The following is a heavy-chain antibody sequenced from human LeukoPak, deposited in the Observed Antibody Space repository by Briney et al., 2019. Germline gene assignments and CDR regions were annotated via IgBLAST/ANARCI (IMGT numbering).Heavy chain of an antibody. Sequence: GGSLRLSCAASGFTFSSHSMSWVRRAPGRGLEWVSFISDDTYNIRYPDSVRGRFTVSRDNAKNSLFLQMNSLRVEDTAIYYCARHTRARQYYFDYWGQGTLVSVSS. V-gene: IGHV3-48*01. J-gene: IGHJ4*02. D-gene: IGHD3-3*01. CDR1: GFTFSSHS. CDR2: ISDDTYNI. CDR3: ARHTRARQYYFDY.